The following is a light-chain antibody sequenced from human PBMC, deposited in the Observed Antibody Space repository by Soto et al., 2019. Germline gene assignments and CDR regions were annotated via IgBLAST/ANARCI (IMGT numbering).Light chain of an antibody. J-gene: IGLJ1*01. Sequence: QSVLAQPTCVSGSPGQSVTISCTGTSSDVGAYNSVSWYQQHPDKAPQLMIYKGTQRPSGVSNRFSGSTSGNAASLTISGLQAGDQADYFCCSSAPESIYVFGTGTKVNV. CDR1: SSDVGAYNS. V-gene: IGLV2-23*01. CDR2: KGT. CDR3: CSSAPESIYV.